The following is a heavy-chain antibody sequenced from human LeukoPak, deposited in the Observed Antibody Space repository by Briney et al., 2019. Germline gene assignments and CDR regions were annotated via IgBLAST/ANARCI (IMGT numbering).Heavy chain of an antibody. J-gene: IGHJ4*02. CDR3: ATLGYCSSTSCRDY. CDR1: GYTFTSYG. D-gene: IGHD2-2*03. CDR2: FDPEDGET. Sequence: GASVTVSCKASGYTFTSYGISWVRQAPGKGLEWMGGFDPEDGETIYAQKFQGRVTMTEDTSTDTAYMELSSLRSEDTAVYYCATLGYCSSTSCRDYWGQGTLVTVSS. V-gene: IGHV1-24*01.